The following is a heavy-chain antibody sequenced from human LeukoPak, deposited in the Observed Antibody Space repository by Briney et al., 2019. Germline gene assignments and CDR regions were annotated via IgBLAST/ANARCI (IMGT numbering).Heavy chain of an antibody. CDR2: IYYSGST. CDR1: GGSISSSSYY. V-gene: IGHV4-39*01. Sequence: PSETLSLTCTVSGGSISSSSYYWGWIRQPPGKGLEWIGSIYYSGSTYYNPSLKSRVTISVDTSKNQFSLKLSSVTAADTAVYYCARPTYYYDSSGYYLDAFDISGQGTMVTVSS. CDR3: ARPTYYYDSSGYYLDAFDI. D-gene: IGHD3-22*01. J-gene: IGHJ3*02.